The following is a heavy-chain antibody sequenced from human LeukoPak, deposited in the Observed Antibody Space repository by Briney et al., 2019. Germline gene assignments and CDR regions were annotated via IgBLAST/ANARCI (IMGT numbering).Heavy chain of an antibody. CDR3: ARDSHSSGWYNFDY. CDR1: GFTFSSYA. J-gene: IGHJ4*02. Sequence: GGSLRLSGAASGFTFSSYAMHWVRQAPGKGLEWVAVISYDGSNKYYADSVKGRFTISRDNSKNTLYLQMSSLRAEDTAVYYCARDSHSSGWYNFDYWGQGTLVTVSS. D-gene: IGHD6-19*01. CDR2: ISYDGSNK. V-gene: IGHV3-30-3*01.